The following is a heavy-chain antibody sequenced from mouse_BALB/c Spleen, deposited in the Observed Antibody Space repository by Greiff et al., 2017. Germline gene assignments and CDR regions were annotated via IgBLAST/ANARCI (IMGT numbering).Heavy chain of an antibody. Sequence: EVQLQESGGGLVQPGGSRKLSCAASGFTFSSFGMHWVRQAPEKGLEWVAYISSGSSTIYYADTVKGRFTISRDNPKNTLFLQMTSLRSEDTAMYYCARSGGNYFYAMDYWGQGTSVTVSS. V-gene: IGHV5-17*02. J-gene: IGHJ4*01. CDR1: GFTFSSFG. D-gene: IGHD2-1*01. CDR2: ISSGSSTI. CDR3: ARSGGNYFYAMDY.